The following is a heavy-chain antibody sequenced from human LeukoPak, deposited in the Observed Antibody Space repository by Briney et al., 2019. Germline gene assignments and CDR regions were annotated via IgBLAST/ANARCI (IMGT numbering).Heavy chain of an antibody. CDR2: FDPEDGET. CDR3: ATELFAPDGSGRDAFDI. D-gene: IGHD3-10*01. V-gene: IGHV1-24*01. J-gene: IGHJ3*02. Sequence: ASVKVSCTVSGYTLTELSMHWVRQAPGKGLEWMGGFDPEDGETIYAQKFQGRVTMTEDTSTDTAYMELSSLRSEDTAVYYCATELFAPDGSGRDAFDIWGQGTMVTVSS. CDR1: GYTLTELS.